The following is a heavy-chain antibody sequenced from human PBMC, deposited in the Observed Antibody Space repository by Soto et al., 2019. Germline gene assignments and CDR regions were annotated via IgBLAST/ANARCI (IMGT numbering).Heavy chain of an antibody. CDR1: GFSFNDYA. D-gene: IGHD3-22*01. V-gene: IGHV3-30*03. CDR3: SRGTYYPQSSGLHADY. J-gene: IGHJ4*02. Sequence: PGGSLRLSCATSGFSFNDYAMYWVRQAPGQGLEWVAIISSDGHHQFYLDNLRGRFTVSRDNSKNTLYLQMNSLRPEDTAVYYCSRGTYYPQSSGLHADYWGPGIVVTVSS. CDR2: ISSDGHHQ.